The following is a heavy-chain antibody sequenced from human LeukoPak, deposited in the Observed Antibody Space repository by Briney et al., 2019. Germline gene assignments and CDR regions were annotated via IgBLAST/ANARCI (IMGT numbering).Heavy chain of an antibody. CDR3: ARDLRRVGATSPFDY. D-gene: IGHD1-26*01. V-gene: IGHV1-18*01. Sequence: ASVKASCKASGYTFTSYGISWVRQAPGQGLEWMGWISAYNGNTNYAQKLQGRVTMTTDTSTSTAYMELKSLRSDDTAVYYCARDLRRVGATSPFDYWGQGTLVTVSS. CDR1: GYTFTSYG. CDR2: ISAYNGNT. J-gene: IGHJ4*02.